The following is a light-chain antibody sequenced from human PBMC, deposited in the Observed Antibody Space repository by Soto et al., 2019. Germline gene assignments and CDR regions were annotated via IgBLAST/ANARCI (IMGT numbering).Light chain of an antibody. CDR2: DAS. V-gene: IGKV1-5*01. CDR1: QSISSW. CDR3: QQYNSYLYT. Sequence: DIQMTQSPSTLSASVGDSVTITCRARQSISSWLAWYQQKPGKAPKLLIYDASSLESGVPSRFSGSGSGTEFTLTISSLQPDDFATYYCQQYNSYLYTFGQGTKLEIK. J-gene: IGKJ2*01.